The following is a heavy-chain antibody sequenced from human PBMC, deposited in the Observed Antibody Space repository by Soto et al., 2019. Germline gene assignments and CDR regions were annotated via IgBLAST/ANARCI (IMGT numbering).Heavy chain of an antibody. CDR1: GISFSGYA. CDR3: ARDSPPDY. J-gene: IGHJ4*02. V-gene: IGHV3-30-3*01. Sequence: QVQLVESGGGVVQPGGSLRLSCAASGISFSGYAMHWVRQAPGKGLEWMAVMSYDGSNENYADSVKGRFTISRDDSKNELYLQMNSLRPEDTAVYYCARDSPPDYWGQGTLVTVSS. CDR2: MSYDGSNE.